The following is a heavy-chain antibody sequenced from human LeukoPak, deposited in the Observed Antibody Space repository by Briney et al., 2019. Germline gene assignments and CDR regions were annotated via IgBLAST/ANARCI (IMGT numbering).Heavy chain of an antibody. CDR2: INPNSGGT. CDR3: AGSGSGSYIVY. D-gene: IGHD3-10*01. CDR1: GGTFSSYA. J-gene: IGHJ4*02. Sequence: ASVKVSCKASGGTFSSYAISWVRQAPGQGLEWMGWINPNSGGTNYAQKFQGRVTMTRDTSISTAYMELSRLRSDDTAVYYCAGSGSGSYIVYWGQGTLVTVSS. V-gene: IGHV1-2*02.